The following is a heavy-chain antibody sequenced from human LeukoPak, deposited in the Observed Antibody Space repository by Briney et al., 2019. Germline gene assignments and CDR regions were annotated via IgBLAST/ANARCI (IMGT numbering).Heavy chain of an antibody. Sequence: SETLSLTCTVSGGSISSYYWSWIRQPAGKGLEWIGRIYYSGSTNYNPSLKSRVTISVDTSKNQFSLKLSSVTAADTAVYYCARDAAYYYDSSGYSPYYFDYWGQGTLVTVSS. CDR3: ARDAAYYYDSSGYSPYYFDY. CDR1: GGSISSYY. D-gene: IGHD3-22*01. V-gene: IGHV4-4*07. CDR2: IYYSGST. J-gene: IGHJ4*02.